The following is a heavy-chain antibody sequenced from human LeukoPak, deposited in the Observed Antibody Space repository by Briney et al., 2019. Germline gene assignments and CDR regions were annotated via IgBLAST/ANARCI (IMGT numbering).Heavy chain of an antibody. V-gene: IGHV3-33*01. CDR3: ARALRYDSSGLWAFDI. D-gene: IGHD3-22*01. J-gene: IGHJ3*02. CDR1: GSTFSSYG. CDR2: IWYDGSSK. Sequence: GGSLRLSCAASGSTFSSYGMHWVRQAPGKGLEWVAVIWYDGSSKYYADSVKGRFTISRDNSKNTLYLQTNSLRAEDTAVYYCARALRYDSSGLWAFDIWGQGTMVTVSS.